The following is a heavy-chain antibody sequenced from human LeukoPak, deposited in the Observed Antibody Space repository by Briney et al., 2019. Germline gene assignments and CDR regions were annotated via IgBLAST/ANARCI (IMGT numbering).Heavy chain of an antibody. V-gene: IGHV1-69*13. CDR3: AGGLWFGEFYYYYYYMDV. Sequence: SVKVSCKASGGTFSSYAISCVRRAPGQRLECMGGIIPTFGTANYAQKFQGRVTITADESTSTAYMELSSLRSEDTAVYYCAGGLWFGEFYYYYYYMDVWGKGTTVTVSS. CDR1: GGTFSSYA. J-gene: IGHJ6*03. D-gene: IGHD3-10*01. CDR2: IIPTFGTA.